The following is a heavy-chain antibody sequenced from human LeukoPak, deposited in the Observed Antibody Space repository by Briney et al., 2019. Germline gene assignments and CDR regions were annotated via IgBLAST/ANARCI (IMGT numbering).Heavy chain of an antibody. J-gene: IGHJ3*02. V-gene: IGHV3-9*01. CDR2: SGWDSNSI. D-gene: IGHD5-24*01. Sequence: SGGSLRLSCVTSGFPFEKYAIHRGRQVPAKSQEGVSGSGWDSNSIIYADSVKGRFTISRDNAKNSLYLQMNSLRAEDTALYYCSKAMAAPGAFDIWGQGTVVTVSS. CDR3: SKAMAAPGAFDI. CDR1: GFPFEKYA.